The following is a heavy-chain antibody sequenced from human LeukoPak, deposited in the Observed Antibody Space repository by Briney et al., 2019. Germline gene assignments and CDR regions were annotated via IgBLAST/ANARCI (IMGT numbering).Heavy chain of an antibody. Sequence: SETLSLTCTVSGGSISSSSYYWGWIRQPPGKGLEWIGSIYYSGSTYYNPSLKSRVTISVDKSKNQFSLKLSSVTAADTAVYHCARDLSISSTSCPSHWGQGTLVTVSS. CDR3: ARDLSISSTSCPSH. CDR2: IYYSGST. V-gene: IGHV4-39*07. J-gene: IGHJ4*02. CDR1: GGSISSSSYY. D-gene: IGHD2-2*01.